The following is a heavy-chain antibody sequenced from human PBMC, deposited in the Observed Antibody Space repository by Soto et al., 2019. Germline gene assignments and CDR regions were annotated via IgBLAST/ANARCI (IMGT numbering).Heavy chain of an antibody. D-gene: IGHD6-13*01. CDR3: GKDSGSSWFDY. CDR2: ISYDGSNK. J-gene: IGHJ4*02. V-gene: IGHV3-30*18. Sequence: PGGSLRLSCAASGFTFSSYGMHWVRQAPGKGLEWVAVISYDGSNKYYADSVKGRFTISRDNSKNTLYLQMNSLRAEDTAVYYCGKDSGSSWFDYWGQGTLVTVSS. CDR1: GFTFSSYG.